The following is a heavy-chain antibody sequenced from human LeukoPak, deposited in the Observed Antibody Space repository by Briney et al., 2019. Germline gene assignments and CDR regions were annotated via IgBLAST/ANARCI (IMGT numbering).Heavy chain of an antibody. J-gene: IGHJ3*02. V-gene: IGHV3-21*01. D-gene: IGHD4-17*01. CDR1: GFTFSSYG. CDR3: AGINDYGDPTGAFDI. CDR2: ISSSSSYI. Sequence: GGSLRLSCAASGFTFSSYGMHWVRQAPGKGLEWVSSISSSSSYIHYTDSVKGRFTISRDNAKNSLYLQMNSLRVEDTAVYYCAGINDYGDPTGAFDIWGQGTMVTVSS.